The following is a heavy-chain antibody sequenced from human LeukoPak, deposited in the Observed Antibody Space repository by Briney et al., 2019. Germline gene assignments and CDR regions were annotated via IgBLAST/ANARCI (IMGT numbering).Heavy chain of an antibody. CDR1: GYTFTGYY. J-gene: IGHJ5*02. Sequence: ASVKVSCKASGYTFTGYYMHWVRQAPGQGLEWMGWINPNSGGTNYAQKFQGRVTMTRDTSISTAYMELSSLRSEDTAVYYCARDHSGEWESVSGWWFDPWGQGTLVIVSS. CDR3: ARDHSGEWESVSGWWFDP. V-gene: IGHV1-2*02. D-gene: IGHD1-26*01. CDR2: INPNSGGT.